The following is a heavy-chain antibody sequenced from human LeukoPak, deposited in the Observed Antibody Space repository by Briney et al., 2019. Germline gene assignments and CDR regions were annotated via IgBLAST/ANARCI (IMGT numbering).Heavy chain of an antibody. J-gene: IGHJ6*02. CDR2: ISGSGGST. V-gene: IGHV3-23*01. CDR3: AKVSKRGYSGYSKDYGMDV. D-gene: IGHD5-12*01. CDR1: GFTFSSYA. Sequence: GGSLRLSCAASGFTFSSYAMSWVRQAPGKGLEWVSAISGSGGSTYYADSVKGRFTISRDNSKNTLYLQMNNLRAEDTTVYYCAKVSKRGYSGYSKDYGMDVWGQGTTVTVSS.